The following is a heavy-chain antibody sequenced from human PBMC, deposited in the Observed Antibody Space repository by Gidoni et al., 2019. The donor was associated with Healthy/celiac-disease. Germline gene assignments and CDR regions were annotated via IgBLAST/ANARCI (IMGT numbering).Heavy chain of an antibody. Sequence: EVQLVASGGGLVKPGGSLRLSCAASGFTFSSYSMNWVRQAPGKGLEWVSSISSSSSYIYYADSVKGRFTISRDNAKNSLYLQMNSLRAEDTAVYYCAKGSYYYYGMDVWGQGTTVTVSS. J-gene: IGHJ6*02. CDR1: GFTFSSYS. CDR2: ISSSSSYI. CDR3: AKGSYYYYGMDV. V-gene: IGHV3-21*01.